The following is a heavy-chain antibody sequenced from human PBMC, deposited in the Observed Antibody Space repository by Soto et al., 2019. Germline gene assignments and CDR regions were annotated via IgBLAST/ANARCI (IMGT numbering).Heavy chain of an antibody. J-gene: IGHJ4*02. D-gene: IGHD3-3*01. CDR2: IGNKANSYAT. CDR3: CGVDRSLVPRNDY. CDR1: GFTFSATA. Sequence: GGSLRLSCAASGFTFSATAVHWVRQASGKGLEWVGRIGNKANSYATVYGASLKGRVTISRDDSKKTAYLQMNSLKTDDTAVYYCCGVDRSLVPRNDYWGQGTLVTVSS. V-gene: IGHV3-73*01.